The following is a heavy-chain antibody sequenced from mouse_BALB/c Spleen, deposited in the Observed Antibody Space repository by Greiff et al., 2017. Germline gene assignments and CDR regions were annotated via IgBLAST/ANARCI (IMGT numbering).Heavy chain of an antibody. J-gene: IGHJ1*01. CDR2: ISNGGGST. V-gene: IGHV5-12-2*01. CDR1: GFTFSSYT. CDR3: ARHFDV. Sequence: EVKLQESGGGLVQPGGSLKLSCAASGFTFSSYTMSWVRQTPEKRLEWVAYISNGGGSTYYPDTVKGRFTISRDNAKNTLYLQMSSLKSEDTAMYYCARHFDVWGAGTTVTVSS.